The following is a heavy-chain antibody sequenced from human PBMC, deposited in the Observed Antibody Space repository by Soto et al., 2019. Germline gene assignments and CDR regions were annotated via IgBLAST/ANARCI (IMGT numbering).Heavy chain of an antibody. CDR1: GGSISSYY. D-gene: IGHD3-10*01. J-gene: IGHJ4*02. Sequence: QVQLQESGPGLVKPSETLSLTCTVSGGSISSYYWSWIRQPPGKGLEWIGYIYYSGSTNYNPSLKGGVTISVDTSKNQFSLMLSSVTAADTAVYYCARLWGWFGDYWGQGTLVTVSS. CDR3: ARLWGWFGDY. CDR2: IYYSGST. V-gene: IGHV4-59*08.